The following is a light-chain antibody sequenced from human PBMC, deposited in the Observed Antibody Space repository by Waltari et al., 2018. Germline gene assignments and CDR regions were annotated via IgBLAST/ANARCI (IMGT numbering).Light chain of an antibody. CDR1: ALPKKY. V-gene: IGLV3-25*02. CDR3: QSADSSGNTYV. Sequence: SYELTQPPSVSVPPGQTARITCSGDALPKKYAYWYQQKPGQAPVLVIYKGSERPSGIPARFSGSSSGTTVTLTISGVQAEDEADYYCQSADSSGNTYVFGIGTKVTVL. CDR2: KGS. J-gene: IGLJ1*01.